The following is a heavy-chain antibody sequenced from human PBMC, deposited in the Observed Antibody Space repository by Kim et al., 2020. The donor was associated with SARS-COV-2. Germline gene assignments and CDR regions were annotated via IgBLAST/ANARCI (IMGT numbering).Heavy chain of an antibody. CDR2: IYYSGST. Sequence: SETLSLTCTVSGGSISSSSYYWGWIRQPPGKGLEWIGSIYYSGSTYYNPSLKSRVTISVDTSKNQFSLKLSSVTAADTAVYYCARHQGLRVRGFEYSSSVLPSHSLPWGQGTLVTVSS. CDR3: ARHQGLRVRGFEYSSSVLPSHSLP. CDR1: GGSISSSSYY. J-gene: IGHJ5*02. D-gene: IGHD6-6*01. V-gene: IGHV4-39*01.